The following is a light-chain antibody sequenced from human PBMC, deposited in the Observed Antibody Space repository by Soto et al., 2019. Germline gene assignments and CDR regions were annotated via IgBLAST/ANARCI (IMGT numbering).Light chain of an antibody. J-gene: IGKJ1*01. Sequence: DIQMTQSPSTLSASVGDRVTITCRASQSISSWLAWYQQKPGKAPKLLIYKASSLESGVPSRFSGSGSGTEFTLTISSLRPDDFATYHCQQYNSYSWTFGQGTKVEIK. V-gene: IGKV1-5*03. CDR3: QQYNSYSWT. CDR1: QSISSW. CDR2: KAS.